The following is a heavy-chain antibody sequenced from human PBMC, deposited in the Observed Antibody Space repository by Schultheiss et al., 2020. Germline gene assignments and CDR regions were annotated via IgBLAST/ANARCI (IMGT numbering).Heavy chain of an antibody. CDR1: GFTFSSYA. CDR3: ASVPGAEDFDY. J-gene: IGHJ4*02. CDR2: IYSGGST. Sequence: GGSLRLSCAASGFTFSSYAMSWVRQAPGKGLEWVSVIYSGGSTYYADSVKGRFTISRDNSKNTLYLQMNSLRAEDTAVYYCASVPGAEDFDYWGQGTLVTVSS. V-gene: IGHV3-53*01. D-gene: IGHD7-27*01.